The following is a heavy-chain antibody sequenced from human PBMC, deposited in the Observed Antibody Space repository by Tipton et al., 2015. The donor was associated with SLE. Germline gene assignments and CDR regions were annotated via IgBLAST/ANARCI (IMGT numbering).Heavy chain of an antibody. CDR2: IKQDGSEK. V-gene: IGHV3-7*01. CDR3: ASGGCGGNPDY. Sequence: SLRLSCAASGFTFSSYWMSWVRQAPGKGLEWVANIKQDGSEKYYGDSVKGRFTISRDNAKNSLYLQMNSLRAEDTAVYYCASGGCGGNPDYWGQGTLVTVSS. J-gene: IGHJ4*02. D-gene: IGHD4-23*01. CDR1: GFTFSSYW.